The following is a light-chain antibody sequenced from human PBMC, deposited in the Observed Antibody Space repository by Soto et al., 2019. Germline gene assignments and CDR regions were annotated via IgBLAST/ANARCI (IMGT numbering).Light chain of an antibody. CDR1: QIGSGNY. CDR3: QHFGYPQRT. CDR2: ATS. J-gene: IGKJ1*01. Sequence: ELVLTQSPGTLSLSPGDSAALSCKASQIGSGNYLSWYQQKSGQAPRLLIYATSTRAPGIPDRFSGSGSATDFSLIISRLEPEDSAVYYCQHFGYPQRTFGRGTKVDI. V-gene: IGKV3-20*01.